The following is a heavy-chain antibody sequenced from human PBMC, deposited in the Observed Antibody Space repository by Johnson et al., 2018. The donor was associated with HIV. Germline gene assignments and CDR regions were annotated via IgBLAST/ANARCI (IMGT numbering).Heavy chain of an antibody. CDR2: ISWNSGSI. CDR3: AKDTGVAGTRWYACDI. D-gene: IGHD2-15*01. Sequence: VQLVESGGGLVQPGRSLRLSCAASGFTFDDYAMHWVRQAPGKGLEWVSGISWNSGSIGYADSVKGRFTISRDNAKNSLYLQMNSLRAEDTALYYCAKDTGVAGTRWYACDIWGQGTMVTVSS. CDR1: GFTFDDYA. J-gene: IGHJ3*02. V-gene: IGHV3-9*01.